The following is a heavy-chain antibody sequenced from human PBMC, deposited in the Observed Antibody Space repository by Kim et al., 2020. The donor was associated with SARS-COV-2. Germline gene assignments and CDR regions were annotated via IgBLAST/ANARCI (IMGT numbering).Heavy chain of an antibody. CDR3: ARESRYYDSSGDFDY. Sequence: SLKSRVTISVDTSKNQFSLKLSSVTAADTAVYYCARESRYYDSSGDFDYWGQGTLVTVSS. D-gene: IGHD3-22*01. J-gene: IGHJ4*02. V-gene: IGHV4-59*01.